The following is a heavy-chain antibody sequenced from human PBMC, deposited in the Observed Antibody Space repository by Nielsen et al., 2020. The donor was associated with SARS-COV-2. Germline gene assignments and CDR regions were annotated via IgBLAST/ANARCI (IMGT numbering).Heavy chain of an antibody. D-gene: IGHD6-13*01. J-gene: IGHJ4*02. CDR3: ARDRWQQLVPTY. CDR1: GGSFSSGSYY. Sequence: SETLSLTCTVSGGSFSSGSYYWSWIRQPPGKGLEWIGYIYYSGSTNYNPSLKSRVTISVDTSKNQFSLKLSSVTAADTAVYYCARDRWQQLVPTYWGQGTLVTVSS. V-gene: IGHV4-61*01. CDR2: IYYSGST.